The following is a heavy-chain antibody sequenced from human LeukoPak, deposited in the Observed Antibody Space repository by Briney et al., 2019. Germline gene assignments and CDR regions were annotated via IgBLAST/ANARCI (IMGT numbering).Heavy chain of an antibody. CDR2: INHSGST. D-gene: IGHD3-10*01. V-gene: IGHV4-34*01. CDR3: ARRPYGPFDY. J-gene: IGHJ4*02. CDR1: GGSFSGYY. Sequence: SETLSLTCAVYGGSFSGYYWSWIRQLPGKGLEWIGEINHSGSTNYNPSLKSRVTISVDTSKNQFSLKLSSVTAADTAVYYCARRPYGPFDYWGQGTLVTVSS.